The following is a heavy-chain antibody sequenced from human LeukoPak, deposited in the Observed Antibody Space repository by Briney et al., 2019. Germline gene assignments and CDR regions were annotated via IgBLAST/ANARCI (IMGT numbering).Heavy chain of an antibody. CDR3: TTDARFEHSVGATLVDY. CDR1: GFTFSNAW. J-gene: IGHJ4*02. V-gene: IGHV3-15*01. Sequence: GGSLRLSCAASGFTFSNAWMSWVRQAPGKGLEWVGRIKSKTDGGTTDYAAPVKGRFTISRDDSKNTLYLQMSSLKTEDTAVYYCTTDARFEHSVGATLVDYWGQGTLVTVSS. CDR2: IKSKTDGGTT. D-gene: IGHD1-26*01.